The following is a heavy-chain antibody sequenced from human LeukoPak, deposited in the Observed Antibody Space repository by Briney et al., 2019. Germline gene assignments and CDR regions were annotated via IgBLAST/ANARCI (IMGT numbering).Heavy chain of an antibody. CDR1: GYTFTSYG. J-gene: IGHJ4*02. D-gene: IGHD3-10*01. CDR2: ISAYNGNT. Sequence: GASVKVSCKASGYTFTSYGISWVRQAPGQGLEWMGWISAYNGNTNYAQKLQGRVTMTTDTSTSTAYMELRSLRSDDTAVYYCATDLSYFASGSFYIGYWGQGTLVTVSS. V-gene: IGHV1-18*01. CDR3: ATDLSYFASGSFYIGY.